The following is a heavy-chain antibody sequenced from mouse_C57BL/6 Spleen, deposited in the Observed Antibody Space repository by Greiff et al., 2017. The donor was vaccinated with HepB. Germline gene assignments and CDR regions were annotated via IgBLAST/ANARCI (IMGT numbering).Heavy chain of an antibody. J-gene: IGHJ1*03. CDR3: AKGEYGYSWYCDV. CDR1: GYTFTDYY. D-gene: IGHD2-10*02. Sequence: EVQLQQSGPELVKPGASVKISCKASGYTFTDYYMNWVKQSHGKSLEWIGDINPNNGGTSYNQKFKGKATLTVDKSSSTAYMELRSLTSEDSAVYYCAKGEYGYSWYCDVWGTGTTVTVSS. CDR2: INPNNGGT. V-gene: IGHV1-26*01.